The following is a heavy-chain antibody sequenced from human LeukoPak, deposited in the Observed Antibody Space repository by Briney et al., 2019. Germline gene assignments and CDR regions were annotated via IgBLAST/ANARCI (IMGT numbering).Heavy chain of an antibody. D-gene: IGHD3-22*01. CDR3: ARGPYSYDSSGAFDI. Sequence: SETLSLTCSVSGDSISTSSYYWGWIRQPPGKELESIGTIYYSGSTNYNPSLKSRVTISVDTSKNQFSLKLSSVTAADTAVYFCARGPYSYDSSGAFDIWGQGTMVTVSS. V-gene: IGHV4-39*07. CDR1: GDSISTSSYY. J-gene: IGHJ3*02. CDR2: IYYSGST.